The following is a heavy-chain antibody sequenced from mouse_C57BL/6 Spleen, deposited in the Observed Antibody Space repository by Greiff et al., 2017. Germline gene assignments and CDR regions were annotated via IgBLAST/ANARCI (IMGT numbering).Heavy chain of an antibody. Sequence: QVQLQQSGAELVRPGTSVKMSCKASGYTFTNYWIGWAKQRPGNGLEWIGDIYPGGGYTNYNEKFKGKATLTADKSSSTAYLQFSRLTSEDSVIYYGARKGCDGYYVYWGQGTTRTVSS. CDR2: IYPGGGYT. CDR3: ARKGCDGYYVY. J-gene: IGHJ2*01. D-gene: IGHD2-3*01. CDR1: GYTFTNYW. V-gene: IGHV1-63*01.